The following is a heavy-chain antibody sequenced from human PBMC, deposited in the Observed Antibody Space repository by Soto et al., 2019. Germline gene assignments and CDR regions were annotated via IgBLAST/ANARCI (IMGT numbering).Heavy chain of an antibody. V-gene: IGHV4-30-4*08. D-gene: IGHD6-19*01. J-gene: IGHJ5*02. CDR2: VYGVGTS. CDR3: GRGVISGCNPTRVDP. Sequence: QIQLQESGPGLVKPSETLSLTYSVSGDSIRSVGYYWTWIRQPPGKGLEWLGDVYGVGTSRYNASFWIRLHTSTYPSINVIDLTMKARTATDTAVFFCGRGVISGCNPTRVDPWG. CDR1: GDSIRSVGYY.